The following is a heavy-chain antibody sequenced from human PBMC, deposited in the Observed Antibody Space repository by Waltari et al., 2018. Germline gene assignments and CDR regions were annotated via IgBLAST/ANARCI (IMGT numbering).Heavy chain of an antibody. CDR2: IYHSGAA. CDR3: ARERVDTGSNLWSPRNPRFDP. D-gene: IGHD1-26*01. J-gene: IGHJ5*02. CDR1: GLYISNGYF. Sequence: QVLLQESGPGLVTPSETLSLTCTVPGLYISNGYFWAWIRPPPGKGLQWIGSIYHSGAAFYNSSLESRVTISVDTSKNQFSLEVNSLTAADTAVYYCARERVDTGSNLWSPRNPRFDPWGQGTLVTVSS. V-gene: IGHV4-38-2*02.